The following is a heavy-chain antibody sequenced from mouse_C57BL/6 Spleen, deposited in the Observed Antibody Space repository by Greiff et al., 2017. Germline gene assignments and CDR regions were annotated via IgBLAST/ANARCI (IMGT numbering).Heavy chain of an antibody. Sequence: EVKLVESGGGLVKPGGSLKLSCAASGFTFSDYGMHWVRQAPEKGLEWVAYISSGSSTIYYADTVKGRFTISRDNAKNTLFLQLTSLRSEDTAMYYCARDYDGFMDYWGQGTSVTVSS. V-gene: IGHV5-17*01. CDR1: GFTFSDYG. J-gene: IGHJ4*01. D-gene: IGHD1-1*01. CDR3: ARDYDGFMDY. CDR2: ISSGSSTI.